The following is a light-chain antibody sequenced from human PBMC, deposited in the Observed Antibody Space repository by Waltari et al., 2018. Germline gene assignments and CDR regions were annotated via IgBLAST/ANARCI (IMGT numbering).Light chain of an antibody. CDR3: DSKSSSSPHV. CDR2: DVS. J-gene: IGLJ1*01. V-gene: IGLV2-14*03. CDR1: SSDIGTYNY. Sequence: QSALTQPASVSGSPGQSITVSCTGTSSDIGTYNYVSWYQQHPGKAPKIMIYDVSSPPPGLSTRFPRSTSGNTASLTISGLQAEDEADYYCDSKSSSSPHVFGTGTKVTVL.